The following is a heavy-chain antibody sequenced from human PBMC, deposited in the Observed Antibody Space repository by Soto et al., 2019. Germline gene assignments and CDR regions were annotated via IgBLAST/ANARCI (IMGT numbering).Heavy chain of an antibody. CDR2: IYYPGSA. CDR1: SPSISGYY. Sequence: SETLSLTCTIVSPSISGYYWSWIRQPPGKGLEWIGNIYYPGSANYNPSLKSRVTISIDTSKSQFSLKLSSVTAADTAIYYCARARTGNIMGCFDDWGQGTQVTVSS. CDR3: ARARTGNIMGCFDD. D-gene: IGHD3-9*01. J-gene: IGHJ4*02. V-gene: IGHV4-59*08.